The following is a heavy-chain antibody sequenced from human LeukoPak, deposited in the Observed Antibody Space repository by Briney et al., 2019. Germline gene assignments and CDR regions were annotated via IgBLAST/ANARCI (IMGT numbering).Heavy chain of an antibody. V-gene: IGHV1-3*01. CDR2: INGGVENT. D-gene: IGHD2-2*01. CDR3: AHCSSTSCYEGSYYGMDV. Sequence: GASVRVSCKASGYTFTNYRIHWVRQAPGQSLEWMGQINGGVENTKYSQKFQGRLTITRDTSASTAYMELSSLRSEDTAVYYCAHCSSTSCYEGSYYGMDVWGQGTTVTVSS. J-gene: IGHJ6*02. CDR1: GYTFTNYR.